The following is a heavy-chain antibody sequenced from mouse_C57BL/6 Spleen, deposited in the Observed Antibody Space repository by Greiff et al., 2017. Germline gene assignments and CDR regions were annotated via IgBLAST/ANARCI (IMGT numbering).Heavy chain of an antibody. D-gene: IGHD2-2*01. V-gene: IGHV1-63*01. CDR2: IYPGGGYT. CDR1: GYTFTNYW. J-gene: IGHJ2*01. Sequence: QVQLKQSGAELVRPGTSVKMSCKASGYTFTNYWIGWAKQRPGHGLEWIGDIYPGGGYTNYNEKFKGKATLTADKSSSTAYMQFSSLTSEDSAIYYCARTRGYDAHYFDYWGQGTTLTVSS. CDR3: ARTRGYDAHYFDY.